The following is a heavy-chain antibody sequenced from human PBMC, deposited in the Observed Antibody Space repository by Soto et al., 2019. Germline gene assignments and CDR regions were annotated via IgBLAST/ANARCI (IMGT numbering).Heavy chain of an antibody. Sequence: ASVNVSCKASGFTFTSSAVQWVRQARGQRLEWIGWIVVGSGNTNYAQKFQERVTITRDMSTSTAYMELSSLRSEDTAVYYCAAGLYDILTGYYSGPQYWGQGTLVTVSS. CDR2: IVVGSGNT. D-gene: IGHD3-9*01. CDR1: GFTFTSSA. V-gene: IGHV1-58*01. CDR3: AAGLYDILTGYYSGPQY. J-gene: IGHJ4*02.